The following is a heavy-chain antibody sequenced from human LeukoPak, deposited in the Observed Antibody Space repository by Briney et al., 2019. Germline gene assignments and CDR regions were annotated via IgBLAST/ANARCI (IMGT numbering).Heavy chain of an antibody. CDR1: GFTFTNFW. CDR3: ARDDPWGYYDS. D-gene: IGHD7-27*01. J-gene: IGHJ4*02. Sequence: GGSLRLSCAASGFTFTNFWMTWIRQAPGKGLEWAANIKQDGSARNHVDSVKGRFTISRDNAMNSVFLEMNSLRDEDTAVYYCARDDPWGYYDSWGQGTLVTVSS. V-gene: IGHV3-7*01. CDR2: IKQDGSAR.